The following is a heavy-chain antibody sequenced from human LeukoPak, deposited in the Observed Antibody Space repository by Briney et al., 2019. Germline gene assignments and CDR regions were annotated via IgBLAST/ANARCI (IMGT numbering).Heavy chain of an antibody. V-gene: IGHV3-9*01. CDR2: ISWNSGNI. Sequence: PGRSLRLSCAASGFTFDDYAMHWVRHAPGKGLEWVSGISWNSGNIGYADSVKGRFTISRDNSKSTLYLQMNSLRAEDTAVYYCARRSPTEYYFDYWGQGTLVTVSS. CDR1: GFTFDDYA. CDR3: ARRSPTEYYFDY. J-gene: IGHJ4*02. D-gene: IGHD4-17*01.